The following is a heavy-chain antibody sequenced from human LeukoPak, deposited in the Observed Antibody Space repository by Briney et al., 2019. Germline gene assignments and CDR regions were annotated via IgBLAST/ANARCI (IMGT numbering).Heavy chain of an antibody. CDR3: ATPLDYYDSSGYHQGGD. Sequence: GGSLRLSCAASGFTFSSYWMTWVRQAPEKGLEWVANIKQDGSEKNYVNSAKGRFTISRDNAKNSLYLQMNSLRVEDTAIYYCATPLDYYDSSGYHQGGDWGQGTLVTVSS. J-gene: IGHJ4*02. V-gene: IGHV3-7*03. D-gene: IGHD3-22*01. CDR1: GFTFSSYW. CDR2: IKQDGSEK.